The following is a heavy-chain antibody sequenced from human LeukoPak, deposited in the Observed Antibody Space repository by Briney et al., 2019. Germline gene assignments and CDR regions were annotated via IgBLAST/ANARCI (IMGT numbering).Heavy chain of an antibody. D-gene: IGHD6-19*01. Sequence: SETLSLTCTVSGYSISSGYYWGWIRQPPGKGLEWIGSIYHSGSTYYNPSLKSRVTISVDTSKNQFSLKLSSVTAADTAVYYCARVGYSSGCDYWGQGTLVTVSS. CDR2: IYHSGST. CDR1: GYSISSGYY. V-gene: IGHV4-38-2*02. J-gene: IGHJ4*02. CDR3: ARVGYSSGCDY.